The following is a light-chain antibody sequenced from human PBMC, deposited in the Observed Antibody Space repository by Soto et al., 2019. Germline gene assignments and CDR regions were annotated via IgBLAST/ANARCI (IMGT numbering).Light chain of an antibody. V-gene: IGLV1-51*01. CDR3: DSWDNSLSVVL. J-gene: IGLJ2*01. CDR1: SSNIGSNY. CDR2: DNY. Sequence: QSVLTQPPSVSAAPGQRVTISCSESSSNIGSNYVSWYQQLPGTAPKLLIYDNYKRPSGIPDRFSGSTSGTSATLAIAGLQTGDEADYYCDSWDNSLSVVLFGGGTKLTVL.